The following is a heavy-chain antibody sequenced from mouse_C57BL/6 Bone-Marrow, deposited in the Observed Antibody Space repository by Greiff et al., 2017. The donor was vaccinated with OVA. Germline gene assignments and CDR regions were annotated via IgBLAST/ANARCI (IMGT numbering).Heavy chain of an antibody. CDR1: GFSLTSYG. V-gene: IGHV2-2*01. D-gene: IGHD2-14*01. CDR2: IWSGGNT. J-gene: IGHJ4*01. CDR3: ARLGDY. Sequence: VQLQQSGPGLVQPSQSLSITCTVSGFSLTSYGVHWVRQSPGKGLEWLGVIWSGGNTDYNAAFISRLSISKDNSKSQVFFKMNSLQADDTAIYYCARLGDYWGQGTSVTVSS.